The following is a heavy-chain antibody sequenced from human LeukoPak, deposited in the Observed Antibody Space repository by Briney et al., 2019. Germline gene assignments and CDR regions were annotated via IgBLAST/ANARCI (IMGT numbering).Heavy chain of an antibody. J-gene: IGHJ4*02. V-gene: IGHV4-34*01. Sequence: PSETLSLTCAVYGGSFSGYCWSGIRQPPGKGLEWIGEINHSGSTNYNPSLKSRVTISVDTSKNQFSLKLSSMTAADTAVYYCARVPPYGAGRGYFDYWGQGTLVTVSS. CDR3: ARVPPYGAGRGYFDY. CDR2: INHSGST. D-gene: IGHD3-10*01. CDR1: GGSFSGYC.